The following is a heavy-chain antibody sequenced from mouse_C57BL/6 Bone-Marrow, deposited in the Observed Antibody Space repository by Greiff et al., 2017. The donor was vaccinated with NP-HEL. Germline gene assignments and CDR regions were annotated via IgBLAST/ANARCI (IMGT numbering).Heavy chain of an antibody. CDR3: SIKAYYYGSSLSWYFDV. CDR1: GYSITSDY. CDR2: ISYSGST. J-gene: IGHJ1*03. Sequence: DVKLVESGPGLAKPSQSLSLTCSVTGYSITSDYWNWTRKFPGNKLEYMGYISYSGSTYYNPSLTRRYSVTRDTPKNQYYLQLNSVTTAYTATSYCSIKAYYYGSSLSWYFDVWGTATTVTVSS. V-gene: IGHV3-8*01. D-gene: IGHD1-1*01.